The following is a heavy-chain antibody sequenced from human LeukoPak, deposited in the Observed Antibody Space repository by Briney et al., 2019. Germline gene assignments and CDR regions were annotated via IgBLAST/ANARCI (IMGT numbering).Heavy chain of an antibody. CDR3: ARLVTPPYYYGMDV. CDR1: DFIFSSYN. Sequence: PGGSLRLSCAASDFIFSSYNMNWVRQAPGRGLEWVSSISSSSTYIYYADSVEGRFTISRDNAKNSLYLQMNSLRAEDTAVYYCARLVTPPYYYGMDVWGQGTPVTVSS. J-gene: IGHJ6*02. V-gene: IGHV3-21*01. CDR2: ISSSSTYI. D-gene: IGHD4-23*01.